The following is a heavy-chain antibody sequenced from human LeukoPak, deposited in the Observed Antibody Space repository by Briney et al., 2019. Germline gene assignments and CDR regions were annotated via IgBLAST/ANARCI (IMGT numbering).Heavy chain of an antibody. CDR1: GFTVSSNY. V-gene: IGHV3-66*01. Sequence: PGGSLRLSCAASGFTVSSNYMSWVRQAPGKGLEWVSTFYSAVTTFYADSVRGRFTISRDNSKNTPYLQMNSLRAEDTAVYYCAKSRSGSANYYFDNWGPGTLVSVSS. CDR3: AKSRSGSANYYFDN. CDR2: FYSAVTT. D-gene: IGHD5-12*01. J-gene: IGHJ4*02.